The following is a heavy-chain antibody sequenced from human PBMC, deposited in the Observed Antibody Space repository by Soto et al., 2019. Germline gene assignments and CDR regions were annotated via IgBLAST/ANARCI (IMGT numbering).Heavy chain of an antibody. Sequence: PSETLSLTCAVYRGALSGYSWNWIRQPPGKGLEWIGEINYSEDTNPTYNPSLKSRVTISAARTNNQLFLRLPSVTAADTAIYYGARDHDYVWGSYRNWFGLWGQGTPVTVSS. CDR2: INYSEDT. D-gene: IGHD3-16*02. V-gene: IGHV4-34*01. J-gene: IGHJ5*02. CDR3: ARDHDYVWGSYRNWFGL. CDR1: RGALSGYS.